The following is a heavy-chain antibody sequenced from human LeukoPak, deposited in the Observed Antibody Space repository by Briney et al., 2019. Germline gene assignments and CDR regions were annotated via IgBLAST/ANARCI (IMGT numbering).Heavy chain of an antibody. Sequence: GGSLRLSCAASGFTFSSYSMNWVRQAPGKGLEWVSSISSSSSYIYYADSVKGRFTISRDNSKNTLYLQMNSLRAEDTAVYYCARGYHSSWFDPWGQGTLVTVSS. CDR3: ARGYHSSWFDP. J-gene: IGHJ5*02. CDR2: ISSSSSYI. D-gene: IGHD1-1*01. V-gene: IGHV3-21*04. CDR1: GFTFSSYS.